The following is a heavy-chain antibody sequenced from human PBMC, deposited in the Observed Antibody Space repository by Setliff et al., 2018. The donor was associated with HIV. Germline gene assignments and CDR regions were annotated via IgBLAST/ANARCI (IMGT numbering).Heavy chain of an antibody. D-gene: IGHD6-13*01. CDR3: ARSQDAKLGLDAFDI. V-gene: IGHV1-69*05. Sequence: ASVKGSCKDSGGTFSSYAISWVRQAPGQGLEWMGGIIPIFGTANYAQKFQGRVTITTDESTSTAYMELSSLRSEDTAVYYCARSQDAKLGLDAFDIWGQGTMVTVSS. CDR1: GGTFSSYA. CDR2: IIPIFGTA. J-gene: IGHJ3*02.